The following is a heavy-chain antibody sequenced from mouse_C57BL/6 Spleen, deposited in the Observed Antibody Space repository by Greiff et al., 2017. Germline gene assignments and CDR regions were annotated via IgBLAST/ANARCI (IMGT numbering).Heavy chain of an antibody. V-gene: IGHV1-22*01. Sequence: EVQRVESGPELVKPGASVKMSCKASGYTFTDYNMHWVKQSHGKSLEWIGYIIPNNGGTSYNQKFKGKATLTVNKSSSTAYMALRILTSEDSAVDYCAKNYGSSLPFDYWGQGTTLTVSS. CDR1: GYTFTDYN. D-gene: IGHD1-1*01. CDR2: IIPNNGGT. J-gene: IGHJ2*01. CDR3: AKNYGSSLPFDY.